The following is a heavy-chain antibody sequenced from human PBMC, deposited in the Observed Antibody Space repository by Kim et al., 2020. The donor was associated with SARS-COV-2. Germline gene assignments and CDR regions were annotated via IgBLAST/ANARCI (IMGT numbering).Heavy chain of an antibody. CDR2: IYSGGST. D-gene: IGHD1-26*01. CDR3: VRGAEFEYFQH. Sequence: GGSLRLSCAASGFTVSSNYMSWVRQAPGKGLEWVSVIYSGGSTYYADSVKGRFTISRDNSKNTLYLQMNSLRAEDTAVYYCVRGAEFEYFQHWGQGTLVTVSS. J-gene: IGHJ1*01. CDR1: GFTVSSNY. V-gene: IGHV3-53*01.